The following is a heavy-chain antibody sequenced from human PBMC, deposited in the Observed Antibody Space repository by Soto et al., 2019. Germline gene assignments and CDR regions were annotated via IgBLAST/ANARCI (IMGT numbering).Heavy chain of an antibody. V-gene: IGHV2-70*11. CDR3: ARMGQYYDILTGYWSGYHFDY. CDR2: IDWDDDK. J-gene: IGHJ4*02. CDR1: GFSLSTSGMC. Sequence: SGPTLVNPTQTLTLTCTFSGFSLSTSGMCVSWIRPPPGKALEWLARIDWDDDKYYSTSLKTRLTISKDTSKNQVVLTMTNMDPVDTATYYCARMGQYYDILTGYWSGYHFDYWGQGTLVTVSS. D-gene: IGHD3-9*01.